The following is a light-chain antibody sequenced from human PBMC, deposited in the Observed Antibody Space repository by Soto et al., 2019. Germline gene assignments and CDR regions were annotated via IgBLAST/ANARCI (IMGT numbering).Light chain of an antibody. CDR1: QSVSSN. J-gene: IGKJ1*01. V-gene: IGKV3-15*01. CDR2: DAS. CDR3: QQYNNWPET. Sequence: EIVMTQSPATLSVSPGERATLSCRASQSVSSNLAWYQQKVGQAPRVLIYDASTRATGIPGRFSGSGSGTEFTLTISSLQSEDFAVYYCQQYNNWPETFGQGTKEEIK.